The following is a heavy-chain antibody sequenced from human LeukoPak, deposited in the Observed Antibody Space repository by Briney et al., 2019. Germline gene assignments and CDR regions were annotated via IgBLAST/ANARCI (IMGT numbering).Heavy chain of an antibody. CDR3: ARRFRIAAAGTNYYAMDV. Sequence: ASETLSLTCAVYGGSFSGYYWSWIRQPPGKGLEWIGEINHSGSTNYNPSLKSRVTISVDTSKDQFSLKLSSVTAADTAVYYCARRFRIAAAGTNYYAMDVWGQGTTVTLSS. CDR1: GGSFSGYY. V-gene: IGHV4-34*01. D-gene: IGHD6-13*01. J-gene: IGHJ6*02. CDR2: INHSGST.